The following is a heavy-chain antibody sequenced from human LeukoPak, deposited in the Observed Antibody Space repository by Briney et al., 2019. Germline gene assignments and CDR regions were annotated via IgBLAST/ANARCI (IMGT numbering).Heavy chain of an antibody. D-gene: IGHD6-19*01. Sequence: SETLSLTCTVSGGSISSYYWSWIRQPPGKGLEWIGYIYYSGSTNYNPSLKSRVTISVDTSKNQFSLKLSSVTAVDTAVYYCARLYSSGWYYFDYWGQGTLVTVSS. CDR3: ARLYSSGWYYFDY. J-gene: IGHJ4*02. CDR1: GGSISSYY. V-gene: IGHV4-59*08. CDR2: IYYSGST.